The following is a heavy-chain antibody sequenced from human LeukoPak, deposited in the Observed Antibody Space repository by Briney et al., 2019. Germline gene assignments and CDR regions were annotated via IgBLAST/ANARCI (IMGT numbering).Heavy chain of an antibody. CDR3: ARQTMSEPIDAFDI. Sequence: SETLSLTCTVSGGSISSYYWSWIRQPPGKGLEWIGYIYYSGTTNYNPSLKSRVTISVDTSKNQFSLKLSSVTAADTAVYYCARQTMSEPIDAFDIWGQGTMVTVSS. CDR1: GGSISSYY. J-gene: IGHJ3*02. CDR2: IYYSGTT. V-gene: IGHV4-59*08. D-gene: IGHD3-22*01.